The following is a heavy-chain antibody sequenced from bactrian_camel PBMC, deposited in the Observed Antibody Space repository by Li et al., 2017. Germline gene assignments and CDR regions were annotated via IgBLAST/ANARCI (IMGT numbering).Heavy chain of an antibody. CDR3: AADLDPGLHQYGAAWTHVGLWAH. Sequence: HVQLVESGGGSVQAGGSLRLSCVASGNTYERYSMGWFRRPPGKEREGVAVLDSVGSINYADSVKGRFTVSIDTDKNTLYLQMNMLKPEDTGMYYCAADLDPGLHQYGAAWTHVGLWAHWGQGTQVTVS. CDR2: LDSVGSI. CDR1: GNTYERYS. V-gene: IGHV3S55*01. D-gene: IGHD3*01. J-gene: IGHJ4*01.